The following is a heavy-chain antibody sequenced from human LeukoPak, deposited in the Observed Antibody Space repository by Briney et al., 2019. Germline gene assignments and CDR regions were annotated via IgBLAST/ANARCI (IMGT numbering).Heavy chain of an antibody. CDR3: ARGKDAGSGSYSYYYYYMDV. CDR2: IIPIFGTA. CDR1: GGTFSSYA. Sequence: SVKVSCKASGGTFSSYAISWVRQAPGQGLEWMGGIIPIFGTANYAQKFQGRVTITADESTSTAYMELSSLRSEDTAVYYCARGKDAGSGSYSYYYYYMDVWGKGTTVTVSS. J-gene: IGHJ6*03. V-gene: IGHV1-69*13. D-gene: IGHD1-26*01.